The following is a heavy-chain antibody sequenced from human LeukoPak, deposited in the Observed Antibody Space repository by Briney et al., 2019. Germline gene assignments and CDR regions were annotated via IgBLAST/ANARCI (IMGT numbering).Heavy chain of an antibody. D-gene: IGHD6-6*01. V-gene: IGHV4-39*07. CDR2: IFYSGST. Sequence: PSETLSLTCTVSGGSISTSNYYWGWIRQPPGKGLEWIGNIFYSGSTYYSPSLRSRVTISLDTSKNQFSLKLSSVTAADTAVYYCARELEYLTPDYWGQGTLVTVSS. CDR3: ARELEYLTPDY. J-gene: IGHJ4*02. CDR1: GGSISTSNYY.